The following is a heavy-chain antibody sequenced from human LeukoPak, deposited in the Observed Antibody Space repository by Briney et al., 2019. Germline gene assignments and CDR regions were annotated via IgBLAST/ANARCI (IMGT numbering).Heavy chain of an antibody. Sequence: GGSLRLSCAASGFSFNNAWMTWVRQAPGKGLEWVGRIRGKTDGETTDYAAPVQGRFTISRDDSKDTLYLQMNSLKTEDTAVYYCARVNYCSGDFCYWNLDYWGQGTLVTVSS. D-gene: IGHD2-15*01. CDR2: IRGKTDGETT. J-gene: IGHJ4*02. V-gene: IGHV3-15*01. CDR1: GFSFNNAW. CDR3: ARVNYCSGDFCYWNLDY.